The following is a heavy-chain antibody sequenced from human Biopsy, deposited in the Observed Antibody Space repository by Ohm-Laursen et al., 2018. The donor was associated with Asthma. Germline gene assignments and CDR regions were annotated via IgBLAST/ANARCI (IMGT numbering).Heavy chain of an antibody. CDR2: VFYSGTT. D-gene: IGHD4-17*01. J-gene: IGHJ6*02. CDR3: ARVASYGDLYFGIDV. CDR1: GAYIGSRDHH. Sequence: SDTLSLTCTVGGAYIGSRDHHWSWIRQSPGKGLEWIGFVFYSGTTHYSRSLERRLYISIDTARNEFSMRLRSVTAADTAVYFCARVASYGDLYFGIDVWGPGTTVSVS. V-gene: IGHV4-30-4*02.